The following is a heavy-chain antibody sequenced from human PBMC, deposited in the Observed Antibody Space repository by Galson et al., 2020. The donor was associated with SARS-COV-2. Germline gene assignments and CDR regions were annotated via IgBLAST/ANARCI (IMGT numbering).Heavy chain of an antibody. V-gene: IGHV1-58*01. J-gene: IGHJ5*02. D-gene: IGHD2-21*01. CDR2: IVVGSGTP. Sequence: SVKVSCKASGFSFPGASVQWLRQARGQRPEWIGWIVVGSGTPRYAQQFQDRVTITRDMSTNTAYIEVNSLISEDTAMYYCATGPIAGWFDLWGQGTLVTVSS. CDR3: ATGPIAGWFDL. CDR1: GFSFPGAS.